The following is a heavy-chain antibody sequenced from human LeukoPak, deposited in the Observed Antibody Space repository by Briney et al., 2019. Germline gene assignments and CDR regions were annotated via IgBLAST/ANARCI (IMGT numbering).Heavy chain of an antibody. V-gene: IGHV3-30*04. D-gene: IGHD5-24*01. CDR1: GFTFSSYS. J-gene: IGHJ4*02. Sequence: PGRSLRLSCAASGFTFSSYSMHWVRQAPGKGLEWVAVISFDVSNKSYADSVKGRFTISRDNSKNTLYLQMNSLRAEDTAVYYCAREIMATSALDYWGQGTLVTVSS. CDR3: AREIMATSALDY. CDR2: ISFDVSNK.